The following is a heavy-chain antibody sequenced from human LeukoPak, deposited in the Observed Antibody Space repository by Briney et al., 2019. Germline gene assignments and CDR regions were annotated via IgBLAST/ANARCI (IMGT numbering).Heavy chain of an antibody. V-gene: IGHV3-64D*09. CDR3: VNPGWYYDSSGYSYYYGMDV. CDR2: IVSNGDST. D-gene: IGHD3-22*01. CDR1: GFTFSNAW. Sequence: QAGGSLRLSCAASGFTFSNAWMSWVRQAPGKGLEYVSAIVSNGDSTYYADSVKGRFTISRDNAKNTLYLQMSSLRPDDTAVYYCVNPGWYYDSSGYSYYYGMDVWGQGTTVTVSS. J-gene: IGHJ6*02.